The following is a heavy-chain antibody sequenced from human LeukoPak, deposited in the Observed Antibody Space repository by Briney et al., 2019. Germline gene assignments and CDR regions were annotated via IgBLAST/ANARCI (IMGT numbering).Heavy chain of an antibody. CDR1: GYTFTGYH. V-gene: IGHV1-2*02. D-gene: IGHD3-3*01. CDR2: INPNSGGT. J-gene: IGHJ5*02. CDR3: AKHYDFWSGYYTAVGFDL. Sequence: ASVKVSCKASGYTFTGYHMHWVRQAPGQGLEWMGWINPNSGGTNYAQKFQGRVAMTRDTSISTAYMELSRLRSDDTAVYYCAKHYDFWSGYYTAVGFDLWGQGTLVTVSS.